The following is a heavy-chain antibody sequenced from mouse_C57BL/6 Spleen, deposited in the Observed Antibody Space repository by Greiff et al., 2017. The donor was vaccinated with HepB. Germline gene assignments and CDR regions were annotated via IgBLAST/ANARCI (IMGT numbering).Heavy chain of an antibody. CDR1: GFTFSSYA. CDR3: ARGGYYYGSSGLMDY. V-gene: IGHV5-4*01. J-gene: IGHJ4*01. Sequence: EVQRVESGGGLVKPGGSLKLSCAASGFTFSSYAMSWVRQTPEKRLEWVATISDGGSYTYYPDNVKGRFTISRDNAKNNLYLQMSHLKSEDTAMYYCARGGYYYGSSGLMDYWGQGTSVTVSS. CDR2: ISDGGSYT. D-gene: IGHD1-1*01.